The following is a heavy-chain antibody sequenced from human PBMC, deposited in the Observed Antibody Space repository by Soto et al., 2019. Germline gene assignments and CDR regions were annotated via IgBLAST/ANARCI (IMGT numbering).Heavy chain of an antibody. Sequence: QVQLVQSGAEVKKPGASVKVSCKASGYTFTSYSINWVRQAPGQGLEWMGRISAYNGNTNYAQKLQGRVTMTTDTSTRTAYMELRSLRSDDTAVYYCARSSYYESSGYFFGYWGQGTLVTVSS. CDR2: ISAYNGNT. V-gene: IGHV1-18*01. CDR3: ARSSYYESSGYFFGY. CDR1: GYTFTSYS. D-gene: IGHD3-22*01. J-gene: IGHJ4*02.